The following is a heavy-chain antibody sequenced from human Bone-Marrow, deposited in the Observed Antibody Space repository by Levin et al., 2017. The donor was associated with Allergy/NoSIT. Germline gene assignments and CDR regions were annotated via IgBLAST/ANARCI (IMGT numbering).Heavy chain of an antibody. Sequence: HPGGSLRLSCAASGFTFSSYEMTWVRQAPGKGLEWISYISSRGTNIFYGDSVKGRVTVSRDNAKNSLYLQMNRLRAGDTAIYYCARRATVTIDSDDALDVWGQGTMVIVSS. D-gene: IGHD4-17*01. CDR2: ISSRGTNI. CDR3: ARRATVTIDSDDALDV. J-gene: IGHJ3*01. CDR1: GFTFSSYE. V-gene: IGHV3-48*03.